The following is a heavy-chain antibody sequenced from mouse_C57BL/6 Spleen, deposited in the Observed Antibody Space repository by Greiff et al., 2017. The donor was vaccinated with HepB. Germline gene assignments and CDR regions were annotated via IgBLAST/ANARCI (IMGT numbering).Heavy chain of an antibody. Sequence: QVQLQQPGAELVKPGASVKLSCKASGHTFTSYWMHWVKQRPGQGLEWIGMIHPNSGSTNYNEKFKSKATLTVDKSSSTAYMQLSSLTSEDSAVYYCARLYDGYSAWFAYWGQGTLVTVSA. CDR1: GHTFTSYW. J-gene: IGHJ3*01. CDR3: ARLYDGYSAWFAY. CDR2: IHPNSGST. V-gene: IGHV1-64*01. D-gene: IGHD2-3*01.